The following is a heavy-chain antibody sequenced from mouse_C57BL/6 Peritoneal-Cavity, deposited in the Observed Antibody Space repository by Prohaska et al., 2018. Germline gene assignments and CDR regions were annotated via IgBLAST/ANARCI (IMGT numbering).Heavy chain of an antibody. CDR2: INPYNGGT. D-gene: IGHD1-1*01. J-gene: IGHJ2*01. V-gene: IGHV1-19*01. CDR3: ARGVGTVVAYYFDY. Sequence: PGASVKMSCKASGYTFTDYYMNWVKQSHGKSLEWIGVINPYNGGTSYNQKFKGKATLTVDKSSSTAYMELNSLTSEVSAVYYCARGVGTVVAYYFDYWGQGTTRTVSS. CDR1: GYTFTDYY.